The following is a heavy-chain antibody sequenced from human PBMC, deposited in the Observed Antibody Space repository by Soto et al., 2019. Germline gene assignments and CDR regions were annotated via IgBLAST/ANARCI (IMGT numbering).Heavy chain of an antibody. CDR3: AKDFDYGRGYYFDY. D-gene: IGHD4-17*01. CDR2: IGGSGGST. CDR1: GFTFSSYA. J-gene: IGHJ4*02. Sequence: GGSLRLSCAASGFTFSSYAMSWVRQAPGKGLEWVSAIGGSGGSTYYADSVKGRFTISRDNSKNTLYLQMNSLRAEDTAVYYCAKDFDYGRGYYFDYWGQGTLVTVSS. V-gene: IGHV3-23*01.